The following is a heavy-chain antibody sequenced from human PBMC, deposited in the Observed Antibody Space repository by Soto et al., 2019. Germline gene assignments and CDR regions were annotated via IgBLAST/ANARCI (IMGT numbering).Heavy chain of an antibody. D-gene: IGHD6-19*01. CDR2: IYSGGST. J-gene: IGHJ2*01. CDR3: ARDRLASSGWYHRWYFDL. CDR1: GFTVSSNY. V-gene: IGHV3-53*04. Sequence: EVQLVESGGGLVQPGGSLRLSCAASGFTVSSNYMSWVRQAPGKGLEWVSVIYSGGSTYYADSVKGRFTISRHNSKNTRYLQMNSLRAEDTAVYYCARDRLASSGWYHRWYFDLWGRGTLVTVSS.